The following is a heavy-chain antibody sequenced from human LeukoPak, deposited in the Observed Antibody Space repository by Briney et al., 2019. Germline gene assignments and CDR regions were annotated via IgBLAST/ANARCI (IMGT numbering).Heavy chain of an antibody. CDR1: GFTFSSYA. V-gene: IGHV3-23*01. J-gene: IGHJ4*02. Sequence: GGSLRLSCAASGFTFSSYAMSWVRQAPGKGLEWVSAISGRGGSTYYADSVKGRFTISRDNSKNTLYLQMNSLRAEDTAVYYCAKEGVIPHQLTIFGVIDWGQGTLVTVSS. D-gene: IGHD3-3*01. CDR2: ISGRGGST. CDR3: AKEGVIPHQLTIFGVID.